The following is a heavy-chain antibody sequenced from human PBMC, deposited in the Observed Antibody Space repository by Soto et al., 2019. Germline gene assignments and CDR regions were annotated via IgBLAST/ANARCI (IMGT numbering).Heavy chain of an antibody. J-gene: IGHJ5*02. D-gene: IGHD3-10*01. CDR2: IYPGDSDT. Sequence: PGESLNISCKGSGYSFTSYLIGWVRQMPGKGLEWMGIIYPGDSDTRYSPSFQGQVTISADKSISTAYLQWSSLKASDTAMYYRARLRLSSGSYPNWFDPWGQGTLVTVS. CDR3: ARLRLSSGSYPNWFDP. CDR1: GYSFTSYL. V-gene: IGHV5-51*01.